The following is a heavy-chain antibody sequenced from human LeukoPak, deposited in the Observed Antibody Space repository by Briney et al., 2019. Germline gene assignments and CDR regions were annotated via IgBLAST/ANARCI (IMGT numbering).Heavy chain of an antibody. D-gene: IGHD1-26*01. CDR3: ARDSGGSYPAY. V-gene: IGHV3-7*01. CDR1: GFTFSSYA. CDR2: IKQDGSEK. Sequence: PGGSLRLSCVASGFTFSSYAMSWVRQAPGKGLEWVANIKQDGSEKYYVDSVKGRFTISRDNAKNSLYLQMNSLRAEDTAVYYCARDSGGSYPAYWGQGTLVTVSS. J-gene: IGHJ4*02.